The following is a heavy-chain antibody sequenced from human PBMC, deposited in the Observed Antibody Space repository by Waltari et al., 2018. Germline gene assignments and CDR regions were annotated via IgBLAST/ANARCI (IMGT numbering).Heavy chain of an antibody. CDR3: ARGDFWSGYPTRFGYMDV. V-gene: IGHV1-8*01. CDR2: MNPNSGNT. CDR1: GYTFTSYD. D-gene: IGHD3-3*01. Sequence: QVQLVQSGAEVKKPGASVKVSCKASGYTFTSYDINWVRQATGQGLEWMGWMNPNSGNTGYAQKFQGRVTMTRNTSISTAYMELSSLRSEDTAVYYCARGDFWSGYPTRFGYMDVWGKGTTVTVSS. J-gene: IGHJ6*03.